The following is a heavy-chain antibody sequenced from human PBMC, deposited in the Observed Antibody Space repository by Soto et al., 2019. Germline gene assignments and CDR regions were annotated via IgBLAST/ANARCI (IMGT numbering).Heavy chain of an antibody. CDR1: GFTFSSYD. CDR2: IGTAGDT. Sequence: GGSLRLSCAASGFTFSSYDMHWVRQATGKGLEWVSAIGTAGDTYYPGSVKGRFTISRENAKNSLYLQMNSLRAGDTAVYYCARGSEYSGPGDYWGQGTLVTVSS. CDR3: ARGSEYSGPGDY. D-gene: IGHD5-12*01. J-gene: IGHJ4*02. V-gene: IGHV3-13*01.